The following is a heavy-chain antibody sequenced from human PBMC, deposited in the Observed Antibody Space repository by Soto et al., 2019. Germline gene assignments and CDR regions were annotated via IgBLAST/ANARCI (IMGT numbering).Heavy chain of an antibody. V-gene: IGHV3-23*01. Sequence: PWGSLRLSCAASGFTFSSYAMSWVRQAPGKGLEWVSAISGSGGGTYYADSVKGRFTISRDNSKNTLYLQMNSLRAEDTAVYYCAKVPYYDILTGSGPTRDWGQGTTVTVSS. CDR3: AKVPYYDILTGSGPTRD. J-gene: IGHJ6*02. CDR2: ISGSGGGT. D-gene: IGHD3-9*01. CDR1: GFTFSSYA.